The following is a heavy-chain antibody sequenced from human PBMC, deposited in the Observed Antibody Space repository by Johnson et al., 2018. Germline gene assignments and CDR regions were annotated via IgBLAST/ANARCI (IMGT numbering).Heavy chain of an antibody. J-gene: IGHJ3*02. CDR3: ARVSSVGACDI. CDR2: ISYDGNNK. D-gene: IGHD6-19*01. CDR1: GFTFSNYA. V-gene: IGHV3-30-3*01. Sequence: QVQLVESGGGVVQPGRSLRLSCGASGFTFSNYAMHWVRQAPGKGLEWVAVISYDGNNKYYADSVKGPFTISRDNAKNTRYLQRNSLRPEDTAVDYWARVSSVGACDIWGQGTMVTVSS.